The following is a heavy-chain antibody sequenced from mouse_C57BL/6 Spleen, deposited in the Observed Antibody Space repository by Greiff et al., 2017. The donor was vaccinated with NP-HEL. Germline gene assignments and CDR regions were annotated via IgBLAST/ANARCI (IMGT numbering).Heavy chain of an antibody. CDR3: ARSYDGYYVDFDY. CDR1: GYTFTSYW. Sequence: QVQLQQPGAELVKPGASVKLSCKASGYTFTSYWMQWVKQRPGQGLEWIGEIDPSDSYTNYNQKFKGKATLTVDTSSSTAYMQLSSLTSEDSAVYYCARSYDGYYVDFDYWGQGTTLTVSS. J-gene: IGHJ2*01. V-gene: IGHV1-50*01. D-gene: IGHD2-3*01. CDR2: IDPSDSYT.